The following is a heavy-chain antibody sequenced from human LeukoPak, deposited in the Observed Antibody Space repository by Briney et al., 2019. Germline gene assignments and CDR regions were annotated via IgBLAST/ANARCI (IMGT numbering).Heavy chain of an antibody. Sequence: ASVRVSCKAPINTFTNYYIHWVRQAPGQGLEWMGWINPSTGDTTFAQKFQGRVTVTTDTSITTAHMDLSRLTSDDTAVYYCALLFSSTWYRFDYWGQGTLVTVSS. D-gene: IGHD6-13*01. V-gene: IGHV1-2*02. CDR1: INTFTNYY. J-gene: IGHJ4*02. CDR2: INPSTGDT. CDR3: ALLFSSTWYRFDY.